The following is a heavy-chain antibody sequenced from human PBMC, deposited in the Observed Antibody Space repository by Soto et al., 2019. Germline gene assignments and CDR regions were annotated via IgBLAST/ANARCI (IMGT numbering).Heavy chain of an antibody. V-gene: IGHV4-59*08. CDR1: GGSISSYY. J-gene: IGHJ4*02. D-gene: IGHD6-13*01. CDR3: ARQYYSSSWSKFDY. Sequence: SETLSLTCTVSGGSISSYYWSWIRQPPGKGLEWIGYIYYSGSTNYNPSLKSRVTISVDTSKNQFSLKLSSVTAADTAVYYCARQYYSSSWSKFDYWGQGTLVTVSS. CDR2: IYYSGST.